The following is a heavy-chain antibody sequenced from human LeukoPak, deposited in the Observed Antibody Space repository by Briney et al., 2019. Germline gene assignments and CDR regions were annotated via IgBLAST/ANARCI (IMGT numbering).Heavy chain of an antibody. D-gene: IGHD6-19*01. CDR3: ARERGEEYSSGWYKTNFFDT. J-gene: IGHJ4*02. V-gene: IGHV4-39*07. CDR1: GGIVSSGGFH. CDR2: GDYSGGT. Sequence: PSETLSLTCTVSGGIVSSGGFHWSWIRQPPGKGLEWIASGDYSGGTYYNPSLESRVAISADMSKNQISLKLSSVTAADTALYYCARERGEEYSSGWYKTNFFDTWGQGTRVTVSS.